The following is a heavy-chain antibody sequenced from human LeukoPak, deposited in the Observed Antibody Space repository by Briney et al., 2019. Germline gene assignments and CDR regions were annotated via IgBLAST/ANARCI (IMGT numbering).Heavy chain of an antibody. CDR3: ASDMGVQYPLLLLDY. J-gene: IGHJ4*02. Sequence: ASVKVSCKASGYTFTSYYMHWVRQAPGQGLEWMGIINPSGGSTSYAQKFQGRVTMTRDMSTSTVYMELSSLTSEDTPVSYCASDMGVQYPLLLLDYWRQGTLVTVS. D-gene: IGHD2-2*01. V-gene: IGHV1-46*01. CDR1: GYTFTSYY. CDR2: INPSGGST.